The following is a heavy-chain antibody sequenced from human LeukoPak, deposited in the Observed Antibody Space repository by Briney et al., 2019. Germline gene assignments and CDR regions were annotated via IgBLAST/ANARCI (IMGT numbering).Heavy chain of an antibody. CDR1: VYTLTELS. J-gene: IGHJ4*02. D-gene: IGHD3-22*01. CDR2: FDPEDGET. V-gene: IGHV1-24*01. Sequence: ASVKVTCKVSVYTLTELSMHWVRQAPGKGLEWMGGFDPEDGETIYAQKFQGRVTMTEDTSTDTAYMELSSLRSEDTAVYYCATDRVRYYDSSGYFSPLDYWGQGTLVTVSS. CDR3: ATDRVRYYDSSGYFSPLDY.